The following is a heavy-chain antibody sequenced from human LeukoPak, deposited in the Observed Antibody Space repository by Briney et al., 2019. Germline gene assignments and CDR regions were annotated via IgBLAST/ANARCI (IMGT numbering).Heavy chain of an antibody. Sequence: SETLSLTCTVPGGSIRTDSSYWAWIRQPPGKGLEWIGSIYIDGITHYNSSLQSRVTLSIDTSKNQFSLKLTSVTAADTAVFYCARLFTRAWEYRYGMGVWGQGTAVTVSS. CDR2: IYIDGIT. J-gene: IGHJ6*02. V-gene: IGHV4-39*01. CDR1: GGSIRTDSSY. D-gene: IGHD1-26*01. CDR3: ARLFTRAWEYRYGMGV.